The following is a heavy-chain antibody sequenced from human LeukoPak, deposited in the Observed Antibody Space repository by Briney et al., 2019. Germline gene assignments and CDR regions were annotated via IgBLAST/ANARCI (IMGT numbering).Heavy chain of an antibody. CDR3: ARVTAAGIDY. CDR2: IYYSGST. CDR1: GGSISSYY. V-gene: IGHV4-59*01. Sequence: SVTLSLTCTVSGGSISSYYWSWIRQPPGKGLEWIGYIYYSGSTNYNPSLKSRVTISVDTSKNQFSLKLSSVTAADTAVYYCARVTAAGIDYWGQGTLVTVSS. J-gene: IGHJ4*02. D-gene: IGHD6-13*01.